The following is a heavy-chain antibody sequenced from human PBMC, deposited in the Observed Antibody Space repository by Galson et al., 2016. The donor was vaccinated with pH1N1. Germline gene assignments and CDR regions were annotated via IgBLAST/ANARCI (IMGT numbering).Heavy chain of an antibody. V-gene: IGHV3-15*01. D-gene: IGHD2-2*01. CDR2: IKSKSSGGTT. Sequence: SLRLSCATSGFTFNNAWLTWVRQAPGKGLEWVGRIKSKSSGGTTDYGAPVRGRFTISRDDSQNTVYLQMNRLKTEDTAQYYGTFGFCIGSRCQWGDAFETGGQGTTVTVSS. J-gene: IGHJ3*02. CDR1: GFTFNNAW. CDR3: TFGFCIGSRCQWGDAFET.